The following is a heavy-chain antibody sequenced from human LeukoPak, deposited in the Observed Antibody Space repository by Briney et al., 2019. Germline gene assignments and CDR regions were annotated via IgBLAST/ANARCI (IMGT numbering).Heavy chain of an antibody. CDR2: INHSGST. V-gene: IGHV4-34*01. D-gene: IGHD2-2*01. J-gene: IGHJ6*02. CDR3: ARGRESQDIVVVPAAPADYYYYGMDV. CDR1: GWSFSGYY. Sequence: SETLSLTCAVYGWSFSGYYWSWIRQPPGKGLEWIGEINHSGSTNYNPSLKSRVTISLDTSKNQFSLTLISVTAADTAVYYCARGRESQDIVVVPAAPADYYYYGMDVWGQGTTVTVSS.